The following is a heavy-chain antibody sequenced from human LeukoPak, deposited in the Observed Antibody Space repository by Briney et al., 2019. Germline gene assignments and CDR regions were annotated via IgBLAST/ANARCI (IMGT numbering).Heavy chain of an antibody. CDR2: IGSSGSTI. J-gene: IGHJ4*02. Sequence: GGSLRLSCAASGFTFSTYEMNWVRQAPGKGLEWVSYIGSSGSTIYYAGSVKGRFTVSRDYAKNPLYLQMNSLRAEDTAFYYCARAVTSDYWGQGTLVTVSS. CDR1: GFTFSTYE. V-gene: IGHV3-48*03. CDR3: ARAVTSDY.